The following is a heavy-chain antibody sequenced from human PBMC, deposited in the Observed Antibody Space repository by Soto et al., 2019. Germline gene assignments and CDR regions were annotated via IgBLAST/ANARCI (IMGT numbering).Heavy chain of an antibody. CDR2: INPSGGST. CDR1: GYTFTSYY. J-gene: IGHJ4*02. D-gene: IGHD4-17*01. Sequence: QVQLVQSGAEVKKPGASVKVSCKASGYTFTSYYMHWVRQAPGQGLEWMGIINPSGGSTWSAQKFQGRVTMTWDTSKSTVYMELSSLRSEDTDVYYCDRAFYGDYGYFDYWGQGTLVTVSS. CDR3: DRAFYGDYGYFDY. V-gene: IGHV1-46*03.